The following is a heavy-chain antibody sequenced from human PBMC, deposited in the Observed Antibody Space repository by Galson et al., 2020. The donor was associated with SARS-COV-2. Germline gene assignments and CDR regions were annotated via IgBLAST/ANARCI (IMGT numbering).Heavy chain of an antibody. V-gene: IGHV3-30*12. J-gene: IGHJ4*02. D-gene: IGHD6-19*01. Sequence: GESLKISCAAPGFTFNSHAMHWVRRAPGKGLEWVEQIFCDGRDTYYADYVTGRFTISRDNSENTAYLQMNNLRAEDTARYYCSRDGQHGGGCAFYYGGQGTLVTVS. CDR3: SRDGQHGGGCAFYY. CDR2: IFCDGRDT. CDR1: GFTFNSHA.